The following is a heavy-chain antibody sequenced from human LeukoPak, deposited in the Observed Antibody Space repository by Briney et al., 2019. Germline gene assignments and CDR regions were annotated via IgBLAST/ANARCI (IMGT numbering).Heavy chain of an antibody. J-gene: IGHJ6*03. D-gene: IGHD6-19*01. CDR3: AKDQEDSSGWSLDYYYYMDV. V-gene: IGHV1-24*01. Sequence: GASVKVSCKASGYSFTSYAMNWVRQAPGQGLEWMGGFDPEDGETIYAQKFQGRVTMTEDTSTDTAYMELSSLRSEDTAVYYCAKDQEDSSGWSLDYYYYMDVWGKGTTVTVSS. CDR2: FDPEDGET. CDR1: GYSFTSYA.